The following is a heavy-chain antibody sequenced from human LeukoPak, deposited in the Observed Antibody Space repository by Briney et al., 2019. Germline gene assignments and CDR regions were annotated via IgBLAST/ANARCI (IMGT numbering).Heavy chain of an antibody. CDR3: ARGGFHTIFGVATPFDY. Sequence: SETLSLTCTLSGGSISTYYWSWIRQPAGKGLEWIGRIYTSGSTNYNPSLKSRVTISVDTSKNQFSLKLSSVTAADTAVYYCARGGFHTIFGVATPFDYWGQGTLVTVSS. V-gene: IGHV4-4*07. CDR1: GGSISTYY. D-gene: IGHD3-3*01. J-gene: IGHJ4*02. CDR2: IYTSGST.